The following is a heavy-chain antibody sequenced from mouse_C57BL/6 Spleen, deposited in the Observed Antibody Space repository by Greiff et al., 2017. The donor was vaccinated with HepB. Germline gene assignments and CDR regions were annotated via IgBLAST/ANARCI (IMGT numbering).Heavy chain of an antibody. CDR2: ISYDGSN. D-gene: IGHD1-1*01. J-gene: IGHJ1*03. Sequence: EVKLEESGPGLVKPSQSLSLTCSVTGYSITSGYYWNWIRQFPGNKLEWMGYISYDGSNNYNPSLKNRISITRDTSKNQFFLKLNSVTTEDTATYYCARSSYDWYFDVWGTGTTVTVSS. CDR3: ARSSYDWYFDV. V-gene: IGHV3-6*01. CDR1: GYSITSGYY.